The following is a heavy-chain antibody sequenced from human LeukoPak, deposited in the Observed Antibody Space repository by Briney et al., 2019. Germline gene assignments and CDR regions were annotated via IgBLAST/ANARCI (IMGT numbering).Heavy chain of an antibody. D-gene: IGHD6-13*01. V-gene: IGHV4-39*01. CDR2: ICYSGNT. Sequence: SETLSLTCTVSGGSISSSSYYWGGIRQPPGKGLEWIGSICYSGNTYYNPSLKSRVTISVDTSKNQFSLKLSSVTAADTAVYYCARLFSSSWYRGAFDLWGQGTMVTVSS. CDR3: ARLFSSSWYRGAFDL. CDR1: GGSISSSSYY. J-gene: IGHJ3*01.